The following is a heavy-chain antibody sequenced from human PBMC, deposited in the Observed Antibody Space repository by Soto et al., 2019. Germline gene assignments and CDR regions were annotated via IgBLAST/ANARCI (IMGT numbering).Heavy chain of an antibody. V-gene: IGHV5-51*01. CDR1: GYSFTTYW. CDR3: ARQLPAAMLNWFDP. D-gene: IGHD2-2*01. CDR2: IYPGDSDT. J-gene: IGHJ5*02. Sequence: GESLKISCKASGYSFTTYWIGWVRQMPGKGLEWMGIIYPGDSDTKYSPSLQGQVTISADKSINTAYLQWSSLKASDTAMYYCARQLPAAMLNWFDPWGQGTLVTVS.